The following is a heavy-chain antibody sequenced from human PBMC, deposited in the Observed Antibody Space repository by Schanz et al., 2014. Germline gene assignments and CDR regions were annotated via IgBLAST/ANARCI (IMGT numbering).Heavy chain of an antibody. CDR2: IGTSGGT. D-gene: IGHD3-10*01. CDR1: GFSLDIFA. Sequence: EVQLVESGGGLVEPGGSLRLSCATSGFSLDIFAVSWVRQAPGKGLEWVSTIGTSGGTNYAESVKGRFTISRDNSKNTLYLQMNGLRAEDTAVYYCAKGRFGELSAFDIWGQGTMVTVSS. V-gene: IGHV3-23*04. J-gene: IGHJ3*02. CDR3: AKGRFGELSAFDI.